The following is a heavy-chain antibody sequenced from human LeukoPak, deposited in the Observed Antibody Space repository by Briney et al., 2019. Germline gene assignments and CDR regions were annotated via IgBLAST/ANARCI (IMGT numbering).Heavy chain of an antibody. J-gene: IGHJ5*02. Sequence: PRGSLRLSCAASGFTFNDYYMSWIRQAPGKGLEWLSYTNIGGTNTHYADSVKGRFTISRDNAKKSLYLEMNNLRAEDTAVYYCATDGAGFDTWGQGVLVTVSS. CDR3: ATDGAGFDT. CDR2: TNIGGTNT. V-gene: IGHV3-11*01. CDR1: GFTFNDYY.